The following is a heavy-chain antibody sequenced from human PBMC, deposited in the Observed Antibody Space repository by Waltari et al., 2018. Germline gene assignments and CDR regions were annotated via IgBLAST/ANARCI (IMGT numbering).Heavy chain of an antibody. J-gene: IGHJ4*02. Sequence: QVQLVESGGGVVQPGRSLRLSCAASGFTFSSYGMHWVRQAPGKGLEWVAVIWYYGSNKYYADSVKGRFTISRDNSKNTLYLQMNSLRAEDTAMYYCAKGPYYYDSSGYLLDYWGQGTLVTVSS. V-gene: IGHV3-30*18. CDR1: GFTFSSYG. CDR3: AKGPYYYDSSGYLLDY. CDR2: IWYYGSNK. D-gene: IGHD3-22*01.